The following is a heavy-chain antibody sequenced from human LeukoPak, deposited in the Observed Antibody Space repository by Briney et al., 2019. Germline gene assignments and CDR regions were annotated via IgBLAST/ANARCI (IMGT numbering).Heavy chain of an antibody. V-gene: IGHV3-23*01. D-gene: IGHD3-22*01. CDR1: GFTFSSYA. CDR3: ARDQSSVFDY. J-gene: IGHJ4*02. Sequence: GGSLRLSCAASGFTFSSYAMSWVRQAPGKGREWVSAISGSGGSTYYADSVKGRFTISRDNAKNTLYLQMNSLRAEDTAVYYCARDQSSVFDYWGQGTLVTVSS. CDR2: ISGSGGST.